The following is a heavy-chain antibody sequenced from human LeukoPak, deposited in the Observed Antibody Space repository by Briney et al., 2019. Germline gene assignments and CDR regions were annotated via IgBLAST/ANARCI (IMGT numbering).Heavy chain of an antibody. J-gene: IGHJ4*02. V-gene: IGHV3-48*03. Sequence: PXGSLRLSCAASGFTFSSFEMNWVRQAPGKGLEWVSYISSSGSTIYYADSVKGRFTISRDNAKNSLYLHMNSLRAEDTAVYYCARDAHYDILTGYLYWGQGTLVTVPS. D-gene: IGHD3-9*01. CDR1: GFTFSSFE. CDR3: ARDAHYDILTGYLY. CDR2: ISSSGSTI.